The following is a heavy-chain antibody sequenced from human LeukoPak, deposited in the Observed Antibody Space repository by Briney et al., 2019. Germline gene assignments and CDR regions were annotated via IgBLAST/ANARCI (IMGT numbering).Heavy chain of an antibody. CDR2: IIPIFGTV. CDR3: ARSLFRFLEWSYRSYYYYYMDV. V-gene: IGHV1-69*06. D-gene: IGHD3-3*01. J-gene: IGHJ6*03. CDR1: GGTFSSYA. Sequence: GASVKVSCKASGGTFSSYAISWVRRAPGQGLEWMGGIIPIFGTVNYAQKFQGRVTITADKSTSTAYMELSSLRSEDTAVYYCARSLFRFLEWSYRSYYYYYMDVWGKGTTVTVSS.